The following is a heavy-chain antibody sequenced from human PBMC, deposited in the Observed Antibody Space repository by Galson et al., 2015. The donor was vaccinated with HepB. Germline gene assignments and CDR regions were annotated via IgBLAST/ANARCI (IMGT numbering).Heavy chain of an antibody. CDR3: AKDSGSSYYYYYMDV. CDR1: GFTFDDYA. Sequence: SLRLSCAASGFTFDDYAMHWVRQAPGKGLEWVSGISWNSGSIGYADSVKGRFTISRDNAKNSLYLQMNSLRAEDTALYYCAKDSGSSYYYYYMDVWGKGTTVTVSS. CDR2: ISWNSGSI. J-gene: IGHJ6*03. D-gene: IGHD6-6*01. V-gene: IGHV3-9*01.